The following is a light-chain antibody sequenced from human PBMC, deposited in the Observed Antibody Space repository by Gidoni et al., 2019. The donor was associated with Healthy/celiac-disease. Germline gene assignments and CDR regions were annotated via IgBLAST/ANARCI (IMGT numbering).Light chain of an antibody. J-gene: IGKJ5*01. CDR2: LGS. CDR3: MQALQTPIT. CDR1: PSLLHSNGYNY. V-gene: IGKV2-28*01. Sequence: DIVMTQSPLSLPVTPGEPASISCRSSPSLLHSNGYNYWDWYLQKPGQSPQLLIYLGSNRASGVPDRFSGSGSGTDFTLKISRVEAEDVGVYYCMQALQTPITFGQGTRLEIK.